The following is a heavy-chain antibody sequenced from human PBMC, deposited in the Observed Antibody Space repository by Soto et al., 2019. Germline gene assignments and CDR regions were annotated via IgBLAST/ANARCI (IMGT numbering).Heavy chain of an antibody. CDR2: ISSSGSTI. J-gene: IGHJ6*03. Sequence: QVQLVESGGGLVKPGGSLRLSCAASGFTFSDYYMSWIRQAPGKGLEWVSYISSSGSTIYYADSVKGRFTISRDNAKNSLYLQMNSLRAEDTAVYYCARAKSELNDYGDYPADHYYYYYMDVWGKGTTVTVSS. D-gene: IGHD4-17*01. CDR3: ARAKSELNDYGDYPADHYYYYYMDV. CDR1: GFTFSDYY. V-gene: IGHV3-11*01.